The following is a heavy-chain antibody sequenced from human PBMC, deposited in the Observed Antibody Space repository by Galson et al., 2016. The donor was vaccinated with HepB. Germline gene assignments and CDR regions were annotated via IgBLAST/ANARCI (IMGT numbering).Heavy chain of an antibody. V-gene: IGHV1-58*02. CDR2: IVVGSGKT. J-gene: IGHJ6*02. Sequence: CKASGFIFTSSAMQWVRQARGQRLEWIGRIVVGSGKTNYAQKFQERVTITRDMSTTTASLELTSLRSEDTAVYYCAASPNSHYSHMEVWGQGTTVTVSS. CDR3: AASPNSHYSHMEV. D-gene: IGHD2-21*01. CDR1: GFIFTSSA.